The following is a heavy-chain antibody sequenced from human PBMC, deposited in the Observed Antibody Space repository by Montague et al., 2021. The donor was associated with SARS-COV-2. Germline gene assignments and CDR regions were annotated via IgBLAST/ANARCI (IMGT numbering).Heavy chain of an antibody. CDR1: SGSISSVSSY. Sequence: SETLSLTCSVSSGSISSVSSYWGWIRQSPGKGLEWIGSIYYSGSTNYNPSLKSRVTISVDTAKSHFPLNLRSVTAADTAVYYCARLRGAGLSYFDYWGQGTLVTVSS. J-gene: IGHJ4*02. D-gene: IGHD6-19*01. CDR3: ARLRGAGLSYFDY. CDR2: IYYSGST. V-gene: IGHV4-39*02.